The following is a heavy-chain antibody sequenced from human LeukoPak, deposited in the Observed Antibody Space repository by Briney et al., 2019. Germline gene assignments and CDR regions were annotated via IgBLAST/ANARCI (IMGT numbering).Heavy chain of an antibody. J-gene: IGHJ6*02. CDR1: GGTFSSYA. CDR2: INPIFGKA. Sequence: GASVKVSCKASGGTFSSYAISWVRQAPGQGLEWMGRINPIFGKANYAQKLQGRVTITADKSTSTAYMELSSLRSEDTAVYYCASSAGTDRYCSSTSCSYYYYGMDVWGQGTTVTVSS. D-gene: IGHD2-2*01. CDR3: ASSAGTDRYCSSTSCSYYYYGMDV. V-gene: IGHV1-69*04.